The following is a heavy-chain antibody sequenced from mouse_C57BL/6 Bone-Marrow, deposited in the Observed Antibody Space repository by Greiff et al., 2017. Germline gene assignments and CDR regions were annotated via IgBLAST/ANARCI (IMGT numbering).Heavy chain of an antibody. CDR3: ARTLSYYGSSYWYFDV. CDR2: IYPGGGYT. D-gene: IGHD1-1*01. Sequence: VQLQQSGAELVRPGTSVKMSCKASGYTFTNYWIGWAKQRPGHGLEWIGDIYPGGGYTNYNEKFKGKATLTADKSSSTAYMQFSSLTSEDSAIXYCARTLSYYGSSYWYFDVWGTGTTGTVSS. J-gene: IGHJ1*03. CDR1: GYTFTNYW. V-gene: IGHV1-63*01.